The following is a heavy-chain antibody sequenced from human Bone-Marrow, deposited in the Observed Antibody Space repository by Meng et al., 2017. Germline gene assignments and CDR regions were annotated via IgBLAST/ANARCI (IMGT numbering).Heavy chain of an antibody. D-gene: IGHD1-1*01. J-gene: IGHJ5*02. Sequence: LQMQESGPGLVKPSETLSLICSGSGGSISSRSYYWGWIRQPPGKGLEWIGTIYYSGSTYYNPSLNSRVTISVDTSKNQFSLKLNSVTAADTALYYCATSNALPALNWFDPWGRGTLVTVSS. CDR1: GGSISSRSYY. V-gene: IGHV4-39*07. CDR3: ATSNALPALNWFDP. CDR2: IYYSGST.